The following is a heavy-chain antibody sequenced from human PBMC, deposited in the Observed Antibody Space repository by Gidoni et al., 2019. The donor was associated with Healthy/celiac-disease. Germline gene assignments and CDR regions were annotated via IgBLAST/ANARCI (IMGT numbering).Heavy chain of an antibody. CDR3: ARAAAELQAFDI. J-gene: IGHJ3*02. Sequence: QVQLVQSGAEVKKPGASVKVSCTASGYTFTSYAMHWVRQAPGQRLEWMGWINAGNGNTKYSQKFQGRVTITRDTSASTAYMELSSLRSEDAAVYYCARAAAELQAFDIWGQGTMVTVSS. D-gene: IGHD3-10*01. CDR2: INAGNGNT. CDR1: GYTFTSYA. V-gene: IGHV1-3*01.